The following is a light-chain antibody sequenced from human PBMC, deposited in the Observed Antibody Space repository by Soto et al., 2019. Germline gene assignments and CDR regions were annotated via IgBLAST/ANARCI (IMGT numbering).Light chain of an antibody. CDR2: WAS. CDR3: HQNHSAPQT. CDR1: QSVLYSPNNKNY. V-gene: IGKV4-1*01. Sequence: IVMTQSPDSLAVSLGGRATINCKSSQSVLYSPNNKNYLAWYQQKPGQPPKLLVYWASTRESGVPDRFSGSGSGTDFTLTISSLQAEDAAVYYCHQNHSAPQTFGQGTKVEIK. J-gene: IGKJ1*01.